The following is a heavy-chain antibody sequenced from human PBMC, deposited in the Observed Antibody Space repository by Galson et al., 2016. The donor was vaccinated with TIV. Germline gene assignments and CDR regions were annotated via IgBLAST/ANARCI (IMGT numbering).Heavy chain of an antibody. V-gene: IGHV3-66*02. CDR1: TFNIKDNC. Sequence: SLRLSCAASTFNIKDNCMTWVRQAPGKGLEWVSIISSGGTTNYADSVKGRFTIGRDESKNTLYLEMNNLRLEDTAVYYCARDRRHCGNECFLYYYYGMDVWGRGTTVTVSS. CDR2: ISSGGTT. D-gene: IGHD2-21*01. J-gene: IGHJ6*02. CDR3: ARDRRHCGNECFLYYYYGMDV.